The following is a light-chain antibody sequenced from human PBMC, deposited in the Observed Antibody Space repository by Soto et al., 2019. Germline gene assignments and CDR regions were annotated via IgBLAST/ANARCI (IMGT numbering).Light chain of an antibody. CDR1: QSISTY. V-gene: IGKV1-39*01. J-gene: IGKJ1*01. CDR3: QQAYSTPWT. CDR2: ATS. Sequence: IQRTKSPSSLSASVGDRVTITCRASQSISTYLHWYQQKPGTAPKLLIYATSNLQSGVPSRFSGSGSGTDFTLTINSLQPEDFATYYCQQAYSTPWTFGQGAKVDNK.